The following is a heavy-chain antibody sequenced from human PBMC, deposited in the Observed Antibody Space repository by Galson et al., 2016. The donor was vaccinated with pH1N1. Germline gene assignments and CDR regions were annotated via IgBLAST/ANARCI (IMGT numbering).Heavy chain of an antibody. D-gene: IGHD3-16*02. CDR2: INQDGSQK. CDR1: GFAISSYW. J-gene: IGHJ4*02. Sequence: SLRLSCAASGFAISSYWISWVRQAPGKGLEWVANINQDGSQKYYVDSVRGRFTISRDKPKNSLYLQMSSLRDDDTALYYCARAIGSRSAYWCQGTLVTVSS. CDR3: ARAIGSRSAY. V-gene: IGHV3-7*01.